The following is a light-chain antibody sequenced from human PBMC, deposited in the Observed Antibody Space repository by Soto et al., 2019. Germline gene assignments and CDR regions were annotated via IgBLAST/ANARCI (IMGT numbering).Light chain of an antibody. CDR2: EVS. CDR1: SRDVGRYNS. Sequence: QSVLTQPPSASGSPGQSITISCTGTSRDVGRYNSISWYQQHPGKAPKLTIYEVSKRPSGVPDRFSGSQSGNTASLTVSGLQAEDEADYYCSSYAGSSHYVFGTGTKVTVL. V-gene: IGLV2-8*01. CDR3: SSYAGSSHYV. J-gene: IGLJ1*01.